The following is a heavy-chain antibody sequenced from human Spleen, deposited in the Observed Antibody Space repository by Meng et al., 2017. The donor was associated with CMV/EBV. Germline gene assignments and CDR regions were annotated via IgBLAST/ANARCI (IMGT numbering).Heavy chain of an antibody. J-gene: IGHJ5*02. CDR3: ARGGSSVFGVDLHWGRFDP. CDR2: INPNSGGT. Sequence: FTGYSIHWVRQAPGQGLEWMGWINPNSGGTDFARKFQGRVTMTRDTSMSTAYMDLSGLRSDDTAMYYCARGGSSVFGVDLHWGRFDPWGQGTLVTVSS. CDR1: FTGYS. V-gene: IGHV1-2*02. D-gene: IGHD3-3*01.